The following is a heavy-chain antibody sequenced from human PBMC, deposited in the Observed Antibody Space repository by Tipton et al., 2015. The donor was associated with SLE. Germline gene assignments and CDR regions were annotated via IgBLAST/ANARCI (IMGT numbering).Heavy chain of an antibody. CDR1: GGSISSYY. J-gene: IGHJ5*02. Sequence: TLSLTCTVSGGSISSYYWSWIRQPPGKGLEWIGYIYYSGITNYNPSLKSRVTISVDTSKNQFSLKMSSVTAADTAVYYCAREEYSSGWTEVHWFDPWGQGTLVTVSS. V-gene: IGHV4-59*01. D-gene: IGHD6-19*01. CDR2: IYYSGIT. CDR3: AREEYSSGWTEVHWFDP.